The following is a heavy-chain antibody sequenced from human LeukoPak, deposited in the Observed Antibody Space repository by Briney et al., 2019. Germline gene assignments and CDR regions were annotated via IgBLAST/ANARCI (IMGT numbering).Heavy chain of an antibody. V-gene: IGHV4-4*07. CDR1: GGSISSYY. CDR2: IYTSGST. J-gene: IGHJ4*02. CDR3: ARDPSNYDFWSGYYPNYYFDY. Sequence: SETLSLTCTVSGGSISSYYWSWIRQPAGKGLEWIGRIYTSGSTNYNPSLKSRVTMSVDTSKNQFSLKLSSVTAADTAVYYCARDPSNYDFWSGYYPNYYFDYWGQGTLVTVSS. D-gene: IGHD3-3*01.